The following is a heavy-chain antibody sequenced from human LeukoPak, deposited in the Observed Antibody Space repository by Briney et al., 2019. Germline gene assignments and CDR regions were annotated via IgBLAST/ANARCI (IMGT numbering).Heavy chain of an antibody. Sequence: GGSLRLSCAASIFTFSSYGLHWVRQAPGKGLEWVALIRSDGSSKNYADSVKGRFTISRDTSNNTVYLQMNSVRAEDMAVYSCERWYGDSPSYYLDYWGQGTLVTVSS. D-gene: IGHD4-17*01. CDR3: ERWYGDSPSYYLDY. V-gene: IGHV3-30*02. CDR1: IFTFSSYG. CDR2: IRSDGSSK. J-gene: IGHJ4*02.